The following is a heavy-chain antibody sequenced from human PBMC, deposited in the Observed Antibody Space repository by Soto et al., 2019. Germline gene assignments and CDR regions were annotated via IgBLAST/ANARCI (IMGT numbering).Heavy chain of an antibody. Sequence: PSETLSLTCTVSGGSISSGDYYWSWIRQPPGKGLEWIGYIYYSGSTYYNPSLKSRVTISVDTSKNQFSLKLSSVTAADTAVYYCARKPEYGSGSYYFVDVWGQGTTVTVSS. CDR2: IYYSGST. CDR1: GGSISSGDYY. CDR3: ARKPEYGSGSYYFVDV. D-gene: IGHD3-10*01. V-gene: IGHV4-30-4*01. J-gene: IGHJ6*02.